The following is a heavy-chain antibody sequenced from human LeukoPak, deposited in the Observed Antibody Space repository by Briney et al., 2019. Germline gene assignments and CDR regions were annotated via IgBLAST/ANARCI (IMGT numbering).Heavy chain of an antibody. Sequence: EASVKVSCKASGGTLSSYAISWVRQAPGQGLEWMGGIIPIFGTANYAQKFQGRVTITADESTSTAYMELSSLRSEDTAVYYCARVPYSSGWYPDYWGQGTLVTVSS. D-gene: IGHD6-19*01. V-gene: IGHV1-69*13. J-gene: IGHJ4*02. CDR3: ARVPYSSGWYPDY. CDR1: GGTLSSYA. CDR2: IIPIFGTA.